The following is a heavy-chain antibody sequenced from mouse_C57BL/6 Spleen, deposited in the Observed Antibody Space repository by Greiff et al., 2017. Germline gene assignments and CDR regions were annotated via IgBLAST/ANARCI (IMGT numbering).Heavy chain of an antibody. V-gene: IGHV1-4*01. D-gene: IGHD2-4*01. Sequence: QVQLQQSGAELARPGASVKMSCKASGYTFTSYTMHWVKQRPGQGLEWIGYINPSSGYTKYNQKFKDKATLTADKSSSTAYMQLSSLTSEDSAVYYCARYDDDGAMDYWGQGTSVTVSS. CDR1: GYTFTSYT. CDR2: INPSSGYT. CDR3: ARYDDDGAMDY. J-gene: IGHJ4*01.